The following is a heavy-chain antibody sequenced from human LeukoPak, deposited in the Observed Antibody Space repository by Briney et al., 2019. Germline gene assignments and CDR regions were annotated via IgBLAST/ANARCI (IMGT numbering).Heavy chain of an antibody. CDR3: ASRYCSGGSCASDAFDI. Sequence: SETLSLTCAVDGPSFSGYYWSWVRQPPGKGLEWQGEIKHSGSTNYNPSLKSRVTISVDTSKNQFSLKLSSVTAADTAVYYCASRYCSGGSCASDAFDIWGQGTMVTVSS. CDR1: GPSFSGYY. V-gene: IGHV4-34*01. D-gene: IGHD2-15*01. J-gene: IGHJ3*02. CDR2: IKHSGST.